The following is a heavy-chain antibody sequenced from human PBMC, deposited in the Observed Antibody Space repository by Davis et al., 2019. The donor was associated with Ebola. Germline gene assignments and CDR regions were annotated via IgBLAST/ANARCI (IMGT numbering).Heavy chain of an antibody. V-gene: IGHV4-61*01. J-gene: IGHJ6*02. CDR2: IYYTGNT. D-gene: IGHD3-10*01. CDR3: ARDRRQSYGAGVIDEYYGMDV. Sequence: PSETLSLTCNVSGSSVRSDISLWSCIRQPPGKGLVWGGYIYYTGNTKYNPSLKSRVTMSVDTSKNQLSLKLSSVTAADTAVYYCARDRRQSYGAGVIDEYYGMDVWGQGTTVTVSS. CDR1: GSSVRSDISL.